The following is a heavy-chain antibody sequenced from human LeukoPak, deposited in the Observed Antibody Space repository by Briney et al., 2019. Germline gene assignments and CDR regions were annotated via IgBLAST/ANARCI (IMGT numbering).Heavy chain of an antibody. Sequence: GESLKISCKGSGYSFTSYWISWVRQMPGKGLEWMGRFDPSDSYTNYSPSFQGHVTISADKSISTAYLQWSSLKASDTAMYYCARGAYCSGGSCYADTFDYWGQGTLVTVSS. CDR1: GYSFTSYW. D-gene: IGHD2-15*01. CDR3: ARGAYCSGGSCYADTFDY. J-gene: IGHJ4*02. V-gene: IGHV5-10-1*01. CDR2: FDPSDSYT.